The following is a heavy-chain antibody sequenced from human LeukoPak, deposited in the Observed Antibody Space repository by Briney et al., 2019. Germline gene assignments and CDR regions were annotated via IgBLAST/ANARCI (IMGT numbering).Heavy chain of an antibody. Sequence: GGSLRLSCAASGFTFSSYEMNWVRQAPGKGLEWVSALSRSGDSTFYADSVRGRFTISRDNSKNTLYLQMNSLRAEDTAVYYCAKVSSNEYIRFPFDYWGQGTLVTVSS. J-gene: IGHJ4*02. CDR2: LSRSGDST. CDR1: GFTFSSYE. V-gene: IGHV3-23*01. D-gene: IGHD3-3*01. CDR3: AKVSSNEYIRFPFDY.